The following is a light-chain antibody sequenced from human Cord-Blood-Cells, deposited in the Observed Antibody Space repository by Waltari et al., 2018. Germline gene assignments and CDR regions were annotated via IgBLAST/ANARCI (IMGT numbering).Light chain of an antibody. CDR1: SSDVGGYNY. CDR2: DVS. J-gene: IGLJ3*02. Sequence: QSALTQPRSVSGSPGQSVTISCTGTSSDVGGYNYVSWYQQHPGKALKLMIYDVSKRPSGVPDRFSGSKSSNTASLTISGLQAEDEADYYCCSYAGSYTWVFGGGTKLTVL. CDR3: CSYAGSYTWV. V-gene: IGLV2-11*01.